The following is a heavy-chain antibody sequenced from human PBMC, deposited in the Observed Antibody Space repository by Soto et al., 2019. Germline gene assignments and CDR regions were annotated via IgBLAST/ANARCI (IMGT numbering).Heavy chain of an antibody. J-gene: IGHJ5*02. CDR1: GYTFTSCA. CDR3: AKGGQDIVVVPAAMRPNNWFDP. V-gene: IGHV1-3*01. CDR2: INAGNGNT. Sequence: ASVKVSCKASGYTFTSCAMHWVRQAPGQRLEWMGWINAGNGNTKYSQKFQGRVTITRDTSASTAYMELSSLRSEDTAVYYCAKGGQDIVVVPAAMRPNNWFDPWGQGTLVTVSS. D-gene: IGHD2-2*01.